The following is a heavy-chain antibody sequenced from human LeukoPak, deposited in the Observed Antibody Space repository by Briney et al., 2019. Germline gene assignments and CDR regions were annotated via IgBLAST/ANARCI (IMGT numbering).Heavy chain of an antibody. J-gene: IGHJ4*02. CDR1: GFTFSSYA. Sequence: PGGSLRLSCAASGFTFSSYAMSWVRQAPGKGLEWVSAISGSGGSTYYADSVKGRFTISRDNSKNTLYLQMNSLRAEDTAVYYCARTTGYSYGLDCEYWGQGTLVTVSS. CDR2: ISGSGGST. D-gene: IGHD5-18*01. CDR3: ARTTGYSYGLDCEY. V-gene: IGHV3-23*01.